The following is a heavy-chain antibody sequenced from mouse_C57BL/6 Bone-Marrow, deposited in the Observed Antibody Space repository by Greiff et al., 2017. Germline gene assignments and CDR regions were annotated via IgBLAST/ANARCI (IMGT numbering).Heavy chain of an antibody. CDR3: ASNYYGSSYGFAY. D-gene: IGHD1-1*01. J-gene: IGHJ3*01. V-gene: IGHV5-6*01. CDR2: ISSGGSYT. Sequence: EVKVVESGGDLVKPGGSLKLSCAASGFTFSSYGMSWVRQTPDKRLEWVATISSGGSYTYYPDSVKGRFTISRDNAKNTLYLQMSSLKSEDTAMYYCASNYYGSSYGFAYWGQGTLVTVSA. CDR1: GFTFSSYG.